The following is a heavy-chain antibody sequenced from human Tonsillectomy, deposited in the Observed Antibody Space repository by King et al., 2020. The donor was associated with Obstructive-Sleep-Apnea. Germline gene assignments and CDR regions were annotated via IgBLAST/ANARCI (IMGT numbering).Heavy chain of an antibody. Sequence: QLVQSGAEVKKPGASVKVSCKASGYTFTSYYMHWVRQAPGQGLEWMGIINPSGGSTSYAQKFQGRVTMTRDTSTSTVYMELSRLRSEDTAVYYCARPHGYYDSSGYSLEGWGQGTLVTVSS. J-gene: IGHJ4*02. CDR1: GYTFTSYY. CDR2: INPSGGST. CDR3: ARPHGYYDSSGYSLEG. V-gene: IGHV1-46*03. D-gene: IGHD3-22*01.